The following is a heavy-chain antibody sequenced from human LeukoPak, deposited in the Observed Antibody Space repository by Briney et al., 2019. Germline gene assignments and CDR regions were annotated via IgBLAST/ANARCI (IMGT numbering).Heavy chain of an antibody. D-gene: IGHD4-23*01. CDR1: GFTFSNYW. CDR2: IEQDGSEK. J-gene: IGHJ3*02. CDR3: ARLNGNYGGVFDI. Sequence: GGSLRLSCAASGFTFSNYWMSWVRQAPGKGLEWVANIEQDGSEKYYVDSVKGRFTISRDNANKSLYLQMNSLRAEDTAMYYCARLNGNYGGVFDIWGQGTMVTVSS. V-gene: IGHV3-7*01.